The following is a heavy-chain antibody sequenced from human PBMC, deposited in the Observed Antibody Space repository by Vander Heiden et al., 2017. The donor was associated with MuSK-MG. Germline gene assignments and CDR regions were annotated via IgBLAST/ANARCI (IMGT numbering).Heavy chain of an antibody. CDR1: GFTFSISA. V-gene: IGHV3-23*01. CDR3: AGDRAPFDI. D-gene: IGHD3-10*01. Sequence: EVQLLESGGGLVQPGAPRRLSCAASGFTFSISAMIWGRQAPGKGLEWVSGLAARTGSTYYADSVKGRFTIARDTSNNTLFLQMNSLRAEDTAVYYGAGDRAPFDIWGQGTMVTVSS. CDR2: LAARTGST. J-gene: IGHJ3*02.